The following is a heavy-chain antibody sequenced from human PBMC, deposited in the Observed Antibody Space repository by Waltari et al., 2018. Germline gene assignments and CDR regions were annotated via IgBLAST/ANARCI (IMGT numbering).Heavy chain of an antibody. D-gene: IGHD6-13*01. J-gene: IGHJ4*02. CDR1: GGSISPYY. Sequence: QVQLQESGPGLVKPSETLSLTCTVSGGSISPYYWSWIRQPAGKGLEWIGRVNSSGFTDYNPSLQSRVSMLVDTSKNQFSLNLNSVSAADTAVYYCARDHRVSTAAGPLWGQGTLVTVSS. CDR2: VNSSGFT. CDR3: ARDHRVSTAAGPL. V-gene: IGHV4-4*07.